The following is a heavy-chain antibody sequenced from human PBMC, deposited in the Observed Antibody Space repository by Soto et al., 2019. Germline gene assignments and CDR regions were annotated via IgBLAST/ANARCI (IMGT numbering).Heavy chain of an antibody. D-gene: IGHD6-19*01. CDR1: GGSISSSIYY. Sequence: QLQLQESGPGLVKPSETLSLTCTVSGGSISSSIYYWGWIRQPPGKGLEWIGSIYYSGTTFYNPSLKSRVTISVDTSKNQFSLKLSSVTAADTAVYYCASIAVTHVYFDFWGLGTLVTVSS. J-gene: IGHJ4*02. CDR3: ASIAVTHVYFDF. V-gene: IGHV4-39*01. CDR2: IYYSGTT.